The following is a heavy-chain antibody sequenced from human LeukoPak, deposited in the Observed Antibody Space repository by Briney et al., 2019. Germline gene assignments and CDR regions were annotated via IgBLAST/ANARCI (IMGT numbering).Heavy chain of an antibody. Sequence: SETLSLTCAVSDYTITSGYYWGWIRQPPGKGLEWIGSMYHSGSTYHNPSLKSRVTISVDTSKNHFSLKLSSVTAADTAVYYCARHGAPRIVATPLHYFDSWDQGTLVTVSS. CDR2: MYHSGST. J-gene: IGHJ4*02. CDR1: DYTITSGYY. D-gene: IGHD2-15*01. V-gene: IGHV4-38-2*01. CDR3: ARHGAPRIVATPLHYFDS.